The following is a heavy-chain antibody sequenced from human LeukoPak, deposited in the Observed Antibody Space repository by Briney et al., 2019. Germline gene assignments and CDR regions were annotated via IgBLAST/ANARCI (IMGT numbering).Heavy chain of an antibody. D-gene: IGHD3-10*01. J-gene: IGHJ4*02. CDR1: GASITTYY. Sequence: KSSETLSLTCTVSGASITTYYWSWIRQPAGKGLEWIGHIHTSGSTNYNPSLKSRVTMSVDTSKNQFSLKLNSVTAADTAVYYCAKEGMIRGVIDYWGQGALVTVSS. CDR3: AKEGMIRGVIDY. V-gene: IGHV4-4*07. CDR2: IHTSGST.